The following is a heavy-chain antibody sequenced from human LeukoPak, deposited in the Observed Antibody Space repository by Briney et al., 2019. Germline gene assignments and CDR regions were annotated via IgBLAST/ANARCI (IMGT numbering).Heavy chain of an antibody. CDR1: GGSISTYY. CDR3: ARDLSGSNWPHSSYWYFDL. D-gene: IGHD6-13*01. V-gene: IGHV4-59*12. CDR2: IYYSGST. J-gene: IGHJ2*01. Sequence: SETLSLTCTVSGGSISTYYWSWIRQPPGKGLEWIGYIYYSGSTNYNPSLKSRVTISVDTSKNQFSLKLFSVTAADTAVYYCARDLSGSNWPHSSYWYFDLWGRGTLVTVSS.